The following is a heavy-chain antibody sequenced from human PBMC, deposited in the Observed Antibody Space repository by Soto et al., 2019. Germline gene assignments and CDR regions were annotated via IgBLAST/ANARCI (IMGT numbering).Heavy chain of an antibody. J-gene: IGHJ4*02. CDR1: GFTFSDYY. D-gene: IGHD6-13*01. CDR2: ISSSSSYT. V-gene: IGHV3-11*06. CDR3: ARRSGSSSWSFDY. Sequence: GGSLRLSCAASGFTFSDYYMSWIRQAPGKGLEWVSYISSSSSYTNYADSVKGRFTISRDNAKNSLYLQMNSLRAEDTAVYYCARRSGSSSWSFDYWGQGTLVTVSS.